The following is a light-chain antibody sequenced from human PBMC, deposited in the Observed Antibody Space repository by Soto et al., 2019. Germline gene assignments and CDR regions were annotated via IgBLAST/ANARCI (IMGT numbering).Light chain of an antibody. CDR3: QHYDSLPYT. CDR1: QTIGTY. J-gene: IGKJ2*01. CDR2: DAS. Sequence: IEVTQSPSSLAASLGDRVTITCLASQTIGTYVNWCRLKSAAAPEFLIYDASTLESGVSAGFSGSGSGTEFTLTISSLRPDDFATYYCQHYDSLPYTFAEGT. V-gene: IGKV1-39*01.